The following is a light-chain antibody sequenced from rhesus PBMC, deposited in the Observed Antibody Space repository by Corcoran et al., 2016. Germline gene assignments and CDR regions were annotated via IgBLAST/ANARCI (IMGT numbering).Light chain of an antibody. CDR3: QQHYNYPPT. CDR1: QGITKD. CDR2: DAF. V-gene: IGKV1-33*02. J-gene: IGKJ4*01. Sequence: DIQMTQSPSSLSASVGDTVTITGQASQGITKDLAWVQQKPGRAPKLLIYDAFYLQGGAPSRLSGCGYWTDFTLTISSLPPEDFATYYCQQHYNYPPTFGGGAKVKI.